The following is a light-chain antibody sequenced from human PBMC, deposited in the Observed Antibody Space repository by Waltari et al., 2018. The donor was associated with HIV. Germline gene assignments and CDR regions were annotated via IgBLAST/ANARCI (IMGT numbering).Light chain of an antibody. J-gene: IGLJ2*01. CDR2: RND. Sequence: SVLTQPPSASGTPGQRVTISCSGSTPTLGSNYVFWYQHLPGTAPKLLIHRNDQRPSGVPDRFSASTSGTSASLAISGLRSEDEADYYCVAWDDSLRGVLFGGGTKVAVL. CDR3: VAWDDSLRGVL. V-gene: IGLV1-47*01. CDR1: TPTLGSNY.